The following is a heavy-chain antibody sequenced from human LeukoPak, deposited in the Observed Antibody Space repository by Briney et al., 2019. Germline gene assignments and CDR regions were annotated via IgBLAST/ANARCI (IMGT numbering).Heavy chain of an antibody. CDR2: ISGSGGST. J-gene: IGHJ1*01. CDR1: GFTFSSYA. Sequence: PGGSLRLSCAASGFTFSSYAMSWVRQAPGKGLEWVSAISGSGGSTYYADSVKGRFTISRDNSKNTLYLQMNSLRAEDTAVYYCARDFYDSSGYRGYFQHWGQGTLVTVSS. CDR3: ARDFYDSSGYRGYFQH. D-gene: IGHD3-22*01. V-gene: IGHV3-23*01.